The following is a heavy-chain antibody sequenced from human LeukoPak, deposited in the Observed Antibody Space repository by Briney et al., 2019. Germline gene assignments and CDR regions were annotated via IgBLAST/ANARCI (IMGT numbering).Heavy chain of an antibody. D-gene: IGHD3-9*01. Sequence: ASAKVSCKASGYTFTSYDINWVRQATGQGLEWMGWMNPNSGNTGYAQKFQGRVTMTRNTSISTAYMELSSLRSEDTAVYYCARGQLRYFYWLRGNWGQGTLVTVSS. CDR1: GYTFTSYD. V-gene: IGHV1-8*01. CDR3: ARGQLRYFYWLRGN. J-gene: IGHJ4*02. CDR2: MNPNSGNT.